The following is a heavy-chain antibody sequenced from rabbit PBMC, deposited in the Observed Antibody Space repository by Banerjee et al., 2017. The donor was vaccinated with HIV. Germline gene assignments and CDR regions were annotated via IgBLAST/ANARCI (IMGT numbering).Heavy chain of an antibody. Sequence: QSLEESGGDLVKPGASLTLTCTASGFSFSSGYYMYWVRQAPGKGLEWIGIIYGGKGSTDYASWVNGRFTISSDNAQNTVDLQMNSLTAADTATYFCARPGVAGYGYAIYFSLWGPGTLVTVS. CDR1: GFSFSSGYY. CDR2: IYGGKGST. J-gene: IGHJ4*01. D-gene: IGHD6-1*01. CDR3: ARPGVAGYGYAIYFSL. V-gene: IGHV1S40*01.